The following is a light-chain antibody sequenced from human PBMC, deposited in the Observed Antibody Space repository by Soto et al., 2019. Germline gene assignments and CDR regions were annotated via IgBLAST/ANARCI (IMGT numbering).Light chain of an antibody. V-gene: IGLV2-23*01. J-gene: IGLJ3*02. Sequence: QSVMTQPASVSGSPGQSITVSCTGTSSDVGAYNLVSWYQQHPGKAPRLIIYEGTKRPSGISDRFSGSKSDNTASLTISGLRAGDDAHYPCASYADSRTFVFAGGTKL. CDR2: EGT. CDR1: SSDVGAYNL. CDR3: ASYADSRTFV.